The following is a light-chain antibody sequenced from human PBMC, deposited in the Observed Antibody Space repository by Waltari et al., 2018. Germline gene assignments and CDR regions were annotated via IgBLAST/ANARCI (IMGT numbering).Light chain of an antibody. J-gene: IGKJ4*01. Sequence: DIQMTQSPSTLSASVGDRVTITCRASQSISSWLAWYQQKPGKAPKLLIYKASTLEGGVPSRFSGIGSGTDFTLTISSLQPDDSAAYYCQQYYTNPLTFGGGTKVEIK. CDR2: KAS. CDR1: QSISSW. V-gene: IGKV1-5*03. CDR3: QQYYTNPLT.